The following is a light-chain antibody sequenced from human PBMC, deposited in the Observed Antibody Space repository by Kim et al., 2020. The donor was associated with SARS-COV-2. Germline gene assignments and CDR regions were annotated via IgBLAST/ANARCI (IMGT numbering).Light chain of an antibody. J-gene: IGKJ3*01. CDR3: QQRSNWPPI. CDR2: DAS. Sequence: PGERATLSCRASQSLDTYLAWYQQKPGQAPSLLIYDASNRATGIPARFSGSGSGTDFTLTISGLEPEDFAVYYCQQRSNWPPIFGPGTKVDIK. V-gene: IGKV3-11*01. CDR1: QSLDTY.